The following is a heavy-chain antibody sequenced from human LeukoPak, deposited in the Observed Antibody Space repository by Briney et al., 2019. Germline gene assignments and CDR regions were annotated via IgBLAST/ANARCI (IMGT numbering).Heavy chain of an antibody. D-gene: IGHD1-26*01. Sequence: SETLSLTCTVSGASISSYYWSWIRQPPGKGLEWIASRHYRGTTNYNPSLESRVTISVDTSKNQFSLKLTSVTAADTAVYYCVRDRELTYWGQGTLVTVSS. V-gene: IGHV4-59*03. CDR2: RHYRGTT. CDR3: VRDRELTY. J-gene: IGHJ4*02. CDR1: GASISSYY.